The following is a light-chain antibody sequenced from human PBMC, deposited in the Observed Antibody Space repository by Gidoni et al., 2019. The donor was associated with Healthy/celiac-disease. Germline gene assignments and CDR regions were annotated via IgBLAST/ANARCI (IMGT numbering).Light chain of an antibody. CDR2: WAS. V-gene: IGKV4-1*01. CDR3: QQYYSTPGX. CDR1: QSVLYSSNNKNY. Sequence: DIVMTQSPDSLAVSLGERATINCKSSQSVLYSSNNKNYLAWYQQKPGQPPKLLIYWASTRESGVPDRFSGSGSGTDFTLTISSLQAEDVAVYYCQQYYSTPGXFXQGTKLEIK. J-gene: IGKJ2*01.